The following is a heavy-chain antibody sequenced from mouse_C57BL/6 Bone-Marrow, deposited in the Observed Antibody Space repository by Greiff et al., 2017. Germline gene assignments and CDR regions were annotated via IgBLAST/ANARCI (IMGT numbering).Heavy chain of an antibody. J-gene: IGHJ1*03. Sequence: VQLQQPGAELVRPGASVKLSCKASGYIFTDYYINWVKQRPGQGLEWIARIYPGSGNTYYNEKFKGKATLTAEKSSSTAYMQLSSLTSEDSAVYFWARFPFWGTGTTVTVSS. CDR2: IYPGSGNT. CDR1: GYIFTDYY. V-gene: IGHV1-76*01. CDR3: ARFPF.